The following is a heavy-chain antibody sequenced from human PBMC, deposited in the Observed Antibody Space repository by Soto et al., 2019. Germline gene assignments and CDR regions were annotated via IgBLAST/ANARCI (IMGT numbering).Heavy chain of an antibody. Sequence: VASRKLSWKASGYNFASHWIGWVRQIPGKGLEWMGIILPGYSYTTYSPSFQGQVTVSTDQSINTVFLQWSSLEASDTAMYYCATLAGTGSYRDLYFDNWGQGTPVTVSS. CDR1: GYNFASHW. V-gene: IGHV5-51*01. CDR3: ATLAGTGSYRDLYFDN. J-gene: IGHJ4*02. CDR2: ILPGYSYT. D-gene: IGHD1-26*01.